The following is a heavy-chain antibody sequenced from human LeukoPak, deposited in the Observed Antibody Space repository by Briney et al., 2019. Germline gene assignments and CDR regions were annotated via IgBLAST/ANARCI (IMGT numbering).Heavy chain of an antibody. V-gene: IGHV3-9*01. CDR2: ISWNSGSI. CDR1: GFTFDDYA. Sequence: GRSLRLSCAASGFTFDDYAMHWVRQAPGKGLEWVSGISWNSGSIGYADSVKGRFTISRDNAKNSLYLQMNSLRAEDTALYYCAKSNYDFWSGYYSNYYYYYMDVWGKGTTVTVSS. CDR3: AKSNYDFWSGYYSNYYYYYMDV. J-gene: IGHJ6*03. D-gene: IGHD3-3*01.